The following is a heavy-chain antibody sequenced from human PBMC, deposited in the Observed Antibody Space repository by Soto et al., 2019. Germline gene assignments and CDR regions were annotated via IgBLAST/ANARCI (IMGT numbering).Heavy chain of an antibody. CDR3: ARGGMEPFDH. Sequence: PGGSLRLSCAASGFTFGNYWMHWVRQAPWKGLVWVSRISDYGRINYADSVKDRFIISRDDARSELYLQLNDLRVEDTATYYCARGGMEPFDHWGHGALVTGSS. CDR2: ISDYGRI. J-gene: IGHJ4*01. CDR1: GFTFGNYW. D-gene: IGHD1-1*01. V-gene: IGHV3-74*01.